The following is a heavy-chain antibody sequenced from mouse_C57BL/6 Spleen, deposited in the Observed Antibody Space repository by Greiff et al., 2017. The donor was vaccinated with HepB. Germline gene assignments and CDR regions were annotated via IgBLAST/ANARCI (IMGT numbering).Heavy chain of an antibody. CDR1: GYTFTDYY. D-gene: IGHD2-4*01. CDR3: ARGGVYDYDGAMDY. Sequence: VQLQQSGPVLVKPGASVKMSCKASGYTFTDYYMNWVKQSHGKSLEWIGVINPYNGGTSYNQKFKGKATLTVDKSSSTAYMELNSLTSEDSAVYYCARGGVYDYDGAMDYWGQGTSVTVSS. J-gene: IGHJ4*01. CDR2: INPYNGGT. V-gene: IGHV1-19*01.